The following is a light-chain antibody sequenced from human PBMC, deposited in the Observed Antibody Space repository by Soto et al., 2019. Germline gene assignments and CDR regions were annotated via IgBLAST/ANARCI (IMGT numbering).Light chain of an antibody. V-gene: IGLV1-51*02. Sequence: QSVLTQPPSVSAAPGQYVTISCFGSTSGIGNNYVCWYQQFPGTAPKLLIYENNKRPSGIPDRFSGSKSGTSATLGITGLQTGDESDYYCGTWDSSLSGGVFGGGTKLTVL. CDR1: TSGIGNNY. CDR3: GTWDSSLSGGV. J-gene: IGLJ2*01. CDR2: ENN.